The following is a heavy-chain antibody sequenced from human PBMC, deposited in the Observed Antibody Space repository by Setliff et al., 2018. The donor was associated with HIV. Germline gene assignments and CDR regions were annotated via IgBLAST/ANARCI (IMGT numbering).Heavy chain of an antibody. D-gene: IGHD1-7*01. J-gene: IGHJ4*02. V-gene: IGHV4-34*01. CDR3: FLEVPLMMGTTPPL. CDR2: MNHSGNT. Sequence: SETLSLTCDVSGGSFDAYYWSWIRQPPGKGLEWIGEMNHSGNTTYNPSLKSRVTISVDTTKNQFSLKLNTVTAADTAIYYCFLEVPLMMGTTPPLWGQGTLVTVSS. CDR1: GGSFDAYY.